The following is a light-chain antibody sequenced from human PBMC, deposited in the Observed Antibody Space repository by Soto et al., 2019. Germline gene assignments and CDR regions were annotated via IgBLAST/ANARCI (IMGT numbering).Light chain of an antibody. J-gene: IGLJ3*02. CDR2: EVS. CDR3: NSYATTTWV. CDR1: SRDVGNYNY. Sequence: QSALTQPASVSGSPGQSITISCTGTSRDVGNYNYVSWYQHHPGKAPKLRIYEVSNRPSGVSNRFSGSKSGNTASLTISGLQAEDEADYYCNSYATTTWVFGGGTKVPVL. V-gene: IGLV2-14*01.